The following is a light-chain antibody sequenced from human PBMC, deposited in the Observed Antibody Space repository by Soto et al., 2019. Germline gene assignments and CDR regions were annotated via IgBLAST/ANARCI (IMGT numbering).Light chain of an antibody. V-gene: IGKV3-15*01. Sequence: EVVMTQSPATLSVSPGEGATLSCRASQSISSNLAWYQQKPGQAPRLLIYRASARATGIPARFSGSGSGTEFTLTIGSLQSEDSAVYYCQQYQNLWAFGQGTKVDI. CDR3: QQYQNLWA. CDR1: QSISSN. J-gene: IGKJ1*01. CDR2: RAS.